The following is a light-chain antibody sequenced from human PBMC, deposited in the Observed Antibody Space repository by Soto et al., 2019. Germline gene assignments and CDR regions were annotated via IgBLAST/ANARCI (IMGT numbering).Light chain of an antibody. CDR1: SSNIGSNT. Sequence: QSALTQPPSASGTPGQRGTISCSGSSSNIGSNTVNWYQQLPGTAPKLLIYSNNQRPSGVPDRFSGSKSGTSASLAISGLQSEDEADYYCAAWDDSLNGPYVFGTGTKVTVL. CDR2: SNN. CDR3: AAWDDSLNGPYV. V-gene: IGLV1-44*01. J-gene: IGLJ1*01.